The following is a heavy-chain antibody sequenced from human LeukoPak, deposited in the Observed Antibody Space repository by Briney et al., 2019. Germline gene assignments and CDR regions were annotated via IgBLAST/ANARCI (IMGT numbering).Heavy chain of an antibody. J-gene: IGHJ4*02. CDR3: ASDGGNSDGYFDY. CDR1: GYTFTGYY. V-gene: IGHV1-2*02. CDR2: INPNSGGT. Sequence: ASVKVSCKASGYTFTGYYMHWVRQAPGQGLEWMGWINPNSGGTNYAQKFQGRVTMTRDTSISTAYMELSSLRSEDTAVYYCASDGGNSDGYFDYWGQGTLVTVSS. D-gene: IGHD4-23*01.